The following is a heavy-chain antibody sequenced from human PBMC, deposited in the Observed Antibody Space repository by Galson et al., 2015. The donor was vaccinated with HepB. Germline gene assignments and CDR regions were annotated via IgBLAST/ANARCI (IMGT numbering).Heavy chain of an antibody. J-gene: IGHJ4*02. CDR2: ISSSSSDK. Sequence: CAASGFTFSSFNMNWVRQAPGKGLEWVSSISSSSSDKYYADSLRGRFTISRDNAKNSLYLQMNSLRAEDTAVYYCVRCFDFWSGYCHLDTWGQGTPVTVSS. CDR1: GFTFSSFN. CDR3: VRCFDFWSGYCHLDT. V-gene: IGHV3-21*06. D-gene: IGHD3-3*01.